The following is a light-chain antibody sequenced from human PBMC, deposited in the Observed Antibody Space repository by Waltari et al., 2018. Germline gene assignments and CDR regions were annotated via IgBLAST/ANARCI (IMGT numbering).Light chain of an antibody. CDR1: QSLSSW. J-gene: IGKJ4*01. CDR3: QQYYTYPLT. V-gene: IGKV1-5*03. CDR2: KAS. Sequence: DIQMTQSPSTLSASVGDRVTITCRASQSLSSWLAWYQQKPGKAPKLLIYKASTLEGGVPSRFSGIGSGTDFTLTISSLQPDDSAAYYCQQYYTYPLTFGGGTKVEIK.